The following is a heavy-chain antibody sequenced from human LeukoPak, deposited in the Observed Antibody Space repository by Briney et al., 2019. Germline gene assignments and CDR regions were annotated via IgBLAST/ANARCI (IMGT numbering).Heavy chain of an antibody. CDR2: INHSGST. CDR1: GGSFSGYY. D-gene: IGHD2-2*01. CDR3: ARVGCSSTSCYYYGMDV. Sequence: SETLSLTCAVYGGSFSGYYWSWIRQPPGKGLEWIGEINHSGSTNYNPSLKSRVTISVDTSKNQFSLKLSSVTAADTAVYYCARVGCSSTSCYYYGMDVWGQGTTVTVSS. J-gene: IGHJ6*02. V-gene: IGHV4-34*01.